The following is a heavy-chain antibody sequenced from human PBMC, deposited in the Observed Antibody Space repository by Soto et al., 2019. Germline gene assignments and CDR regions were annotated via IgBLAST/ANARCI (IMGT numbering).Heavy chain of an antibody. CDR2: ISGSGGST. D-gene: IGHD5-12*01. CDR1: GFTSSSYA. Sequence: PGGSLRLSCAASGFTSSSYAMSWVRQAPGKGLEWVSAISGSGGSTHYADSVKGRFTISRDNSKNTLYLQMNSLRAEDTAVYYCARDFSMVIVAPGYWGQGTLVTVSS. V-gene: IGHV3-23*01. CDR3: ARDFSMVIVAPGY. J-gene: IGHJ4*02.